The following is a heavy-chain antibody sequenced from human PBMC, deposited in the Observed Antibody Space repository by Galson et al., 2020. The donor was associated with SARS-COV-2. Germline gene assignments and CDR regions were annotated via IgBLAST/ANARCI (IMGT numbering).Heavy chain of an antibody. CDR2: IKEDVSEK. J-gene: IGHJ4*02. CDR3: ARDWDGIDY. Sequence: GESLKISCVASGFTFSSYWMSWVRQAPGKGLEWVANIKEDVSEKYYVDSVKGRFSISRDNAKKSLYLQMNSLRAEDTAVYYCARDWDGIDYWGQGTLVTVSS. CDR1: GFTFSSYW. V-gene: IGHV3-7*01. D-gene: IGHD1-26*01.